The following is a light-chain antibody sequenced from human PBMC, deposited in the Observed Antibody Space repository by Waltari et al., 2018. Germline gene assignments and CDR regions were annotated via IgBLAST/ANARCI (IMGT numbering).Light chain of an antibody. CDR3: SSYARSDNSVL. CDR2: EGT. V-gene: IGLV2-23*01. J-gene: IGLJ2*01. CDR1: PSDVGGYNL. Sequence: QSALTQPASVSGSPGQSITISCTGSPSDVGGYNLVSWYRQFPNKAPQLIIYEGTRRPSGVSSRFSASKSGNTASLTISGLQAEDEALYFCSSYARSDNSVLFGGGTQLSVL.